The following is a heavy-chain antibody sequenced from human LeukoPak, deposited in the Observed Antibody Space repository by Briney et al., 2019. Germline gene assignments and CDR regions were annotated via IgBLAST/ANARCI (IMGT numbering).Heavy chain of an antibody. CDR2: ISAYNGNT. V-gene: IGHV1-18*01. D-gene: IGHD2-2*01. CDR1: GYTFTSYG. Sequence: ASVKVSCKASGYTFTSYGIIWVRQAPGQGLEWMGWISAYNGNTNYAQKLQGRVTMTTDTSTSTAYMELRSLRSDDTAVYYCARAAPAAVTDAFDIWGQGTMVTVSS. J-gene: IGHJ3*02. CDR3: ARAAPAAVTDAFDI.